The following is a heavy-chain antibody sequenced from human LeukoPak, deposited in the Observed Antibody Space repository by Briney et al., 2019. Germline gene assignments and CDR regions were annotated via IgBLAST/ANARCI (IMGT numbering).Heavy chain of an antibody. CDR1: GGSISSYY. D-gene: IGHD2-2*01. J-gene: IGHJ6*03. CDR3: ARVGICSSTSCFGYYMDV. Sequence: KSSETLSLTCTVSGGSISSYYWSWIRQPAGKGLEWIGRIYTSGSTNYNPSLKSRVTMSVDTSKNQFSLKLSSVTAADTAVYYCARVGICSSTSCFGYYMDVWGKGTTVTVSS. V-gene: IGHV4-4*07. CDR2: IYTSGST.